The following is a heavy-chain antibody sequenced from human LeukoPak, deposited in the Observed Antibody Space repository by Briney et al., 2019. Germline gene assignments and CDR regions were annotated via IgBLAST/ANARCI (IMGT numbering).Heavy chain of an antibody. Sequence: SETLSLTGTVSGGSISSYYWSWIRQPPRKGLEWMGYIYYSGSTDYNPSLKSRVTISVDTSKNQFSLKLSSVTAADTAVYYCAREMGYYYGSGSYYRVGWFDPWGQGTLVTVSS. CDR3: AREMGYYYGSGSYYRVGWFDP. J-gene: IGHJ5*02. D-gene: IGHD3-10*01. CDR2: IYYSGST. CDR1: GGSISSYY. V-gene: IGHV4-59*01.